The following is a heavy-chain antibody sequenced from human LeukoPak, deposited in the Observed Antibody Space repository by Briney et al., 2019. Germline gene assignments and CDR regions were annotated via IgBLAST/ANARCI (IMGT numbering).Heavy chain of an antibody. CDR2: INRSGSSI. J-gene: IGHJ3*01. CDR1: GFTFSNYE. CDR3: ARDIHTCYVGDAFFV. V-gene: IGHV3-48*03. D-gene: IGHD2/OR15-2a*01. Sequence: QAGGSLRLSCVASGFTFSNYEMNWVRQAPGKGLEWVSYINRSGSSIFYADSVKGRLTISKDHAKSLLYLQMTRLRAEDTAVYYCARDIHTCYVGDAFFVWGEGTMVTVSS.